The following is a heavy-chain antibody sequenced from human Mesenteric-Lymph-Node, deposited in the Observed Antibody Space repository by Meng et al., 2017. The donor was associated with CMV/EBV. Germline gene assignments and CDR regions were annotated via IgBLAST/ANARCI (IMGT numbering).Heavy chain of an antibody. V-gene: IGHV1-2*02. Sequence: ASVKVSCKASGYTFTSYAINWVRQATGQGLEWLGWINPIVGSAKDAQKFQGRVMMTGDDSINTAYMDLGRLRSDDTSMYYCSGKVIGGGDFDYWGQGMLVTVSS. CDR1: GYTFTSYA. CDR3: SGKVIGGGDFDY. D-gene: IGHD2-21*01. J-gene: IGHJ4*02. CDR2: INPIVGSA.